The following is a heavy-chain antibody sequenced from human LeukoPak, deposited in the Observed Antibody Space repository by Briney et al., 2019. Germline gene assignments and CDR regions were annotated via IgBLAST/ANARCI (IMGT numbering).Heavy chain of an antibody. D-gene: IGHD3-9*01. CDR2: ISSSGSTI. CDR3: ASYRYDILTGPTGFDY. V-gene: IGHV3-11*01. Sequence: MPGGSLRLSCAASGFTFSDYYMSWIRQAPGKGLEWISYISSSGSTIYYADSVKGRFTISRDNAKNSLYLQMNSLRAEDTAVYYCASYRYDILTGPTGFDYWGQGTLVTVSS. J-gene: IGHJ4*02. CDR1: GFTFSDYY.